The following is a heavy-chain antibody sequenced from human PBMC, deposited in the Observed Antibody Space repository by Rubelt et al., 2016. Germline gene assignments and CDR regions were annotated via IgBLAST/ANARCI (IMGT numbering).Heavy chain of an antibody. J-gene: IGHJ3*02. V-gene: IGHV4-31*03. CDR3: ARDGPTPYAFDI. CDR1: GGSISSGGYY. Sequence: QVQLQESGPGLVKPSQTLSLTCTVSGGSISSGGYYWSWIRQHPGKGLEWIGYIYYSGSTYYNPALKSRVTISVDTAKNQFSLKLSSVTAADTAVYYCARDGPTPYAFDIWGQGTMVTVSS. CDR2: IYYSGST. D-gene: IGHD2-15*01.